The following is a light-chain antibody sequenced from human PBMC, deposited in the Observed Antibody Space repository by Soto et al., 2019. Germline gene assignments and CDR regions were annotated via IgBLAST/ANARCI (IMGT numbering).Light chain of an antibody. CDR2: EVS. J-gene: IGLJ1*01. V-gene: IGLV2-14*01. Sequence: QSVLTQPASVSGSPGQSITISCTGTSSDVGGYKYVSWYQQHPDKAPKLMIYEVSNRPSGVSNRFSGSKSGNTASLTISGLQAEDEADYYCNSYTTSSTHNDVFGTGTKLTVL. CDR3: NSYTTSSTHNDV. CDR1: SSDVGGYKY.